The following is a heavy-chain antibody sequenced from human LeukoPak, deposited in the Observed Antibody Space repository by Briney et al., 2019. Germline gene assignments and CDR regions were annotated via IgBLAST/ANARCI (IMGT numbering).Heavy chain of an antibody. CDR1: GGSISSYY. D-gene: IGHD5-24*01. CDR3: ARHARRDAYNPNDY. Sequence: PSETQSLSCTVSGGSISSYYWSWIRQPPGKELQWIGYIHSTGTTKFNPSLESRVTMSVDTSKNQFSLKLSSVTAADTAVYYCARHARRDAYNPNDYWGQGTLVTVSS. V-gene: IGHV4-4*09. CDR2: IHSTGTT. J-gene: IGHJ4*02.